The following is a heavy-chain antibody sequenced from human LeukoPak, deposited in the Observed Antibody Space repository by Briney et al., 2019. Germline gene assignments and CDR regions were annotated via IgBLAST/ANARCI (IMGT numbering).Heavy chain of an antibody. CDR3: ALSTFDDSSGYYPY. D-gene: IGHD3-22*01. Sequence: GASVKVSCKASGGTFSSYAIGWVRQAPGQGLEWMGGIIPIFGTANYAQKFQGRVTITTDESTSTAYMVLSSLRSEDTAVYYCALSTFDDSSGYYPYWGQGTLVTVSS. J-gene: IGHJ4*02. CDR2: IIPIFGTA. CDR1: GGTFSSYA. V-gene: IGHV1-69*05.